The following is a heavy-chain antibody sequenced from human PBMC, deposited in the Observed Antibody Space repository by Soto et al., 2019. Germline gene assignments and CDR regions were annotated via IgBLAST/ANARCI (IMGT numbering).Heavy chain of an antibody. CDR3: ARGVGSGTYYNQYNWFDP. Sequence: QVQLVQSGAEVKKPGASVKVSCKASGYTFTNYGISWVRQAPGQGLEWMGWINTYNGNTNHAQKLQGRVTMTTDTSSRTGYMELRSLRSDATAVYYCARGVGSGTYYNQYNWFDPWGQGTLVTVSS. J-gene: IGHJ5*02. D-gene: IGHD3-10*01. CDR1: GYTFTNYG. CDR2: INTYNGNT. V-gene: IGHV1-18*01.